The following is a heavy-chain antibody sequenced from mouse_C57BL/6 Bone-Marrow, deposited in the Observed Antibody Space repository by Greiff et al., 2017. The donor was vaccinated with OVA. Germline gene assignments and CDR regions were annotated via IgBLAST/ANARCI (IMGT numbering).Heavy chain of an antibody. CDR3: ARAGIGYGNWGY. D-gene: IGHD2-10*02. J-gene: IGHJ2*01. Sequence: VQVVESGAELVRPGASVKLSCKASGYTFTDYYINWVKQRPGQGLEWIARIYPGSGNTYYNEKFKGKATLTAEKSSSTAYMQLSSLTSEDSAVYFCARAGIGYGNWGYWGQGTTLTVSS. CDR1: GYTFTDYY. CDR2: IYPGSGNT. V-gene: IGHV1-76*01.